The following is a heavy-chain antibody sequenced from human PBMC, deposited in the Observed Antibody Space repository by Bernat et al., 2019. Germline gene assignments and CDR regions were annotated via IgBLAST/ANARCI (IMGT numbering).Heavy chain of an antibody. CDR3: GKVWFGSYNYYYGMDV. D-gene: IGHD3-10*01. CDR1: GFTFSSYA. Sequence: EVQLVESGGGLVQPGGSLRLSCAASGFTFSSYAMSWVRQAPGKGLEWVSAISGSGGSTTDGDSVKSRFTSSRGNSKNKLYLQKNGLGAEDTAVYYCGKVWFGSYNYYYGMDVWGQGTTVTVSS. CDR2: ISGSGGST. J-gene: IGHJ6*02. V-gene: IGHV3-23*04.